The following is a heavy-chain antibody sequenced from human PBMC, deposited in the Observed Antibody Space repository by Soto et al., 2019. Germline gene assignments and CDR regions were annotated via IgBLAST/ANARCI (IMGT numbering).Heavy chain of an antibody. D-gene: IGHD3-22*01. CDR2: ISYDGSNK. CDR1: GFTFSSYA. J-gene: IGHJ3*02. Sequence: QPGGSLRLSCAASGFTFSSYALHWVRQAPGKGLEWVAVISYDGSNKNYADSVKGRFTISRDNSKNTLYLQMNSLRAEDTAVYYCARDVRDYYDSSGYPIDAFDIWGQGTMVTVSS. V-gene: IGHV3-30-3*01. CDR3: ARDVRDYYDSSGYPIDAFDI.